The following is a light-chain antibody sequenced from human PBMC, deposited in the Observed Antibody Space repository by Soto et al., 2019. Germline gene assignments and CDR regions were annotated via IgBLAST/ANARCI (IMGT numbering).Light chain of an antibody. CDR1: QSVSSSY. CDR3: QQYGSSQS. V-gene: IGKV3-20*01. J-gene: IGKJ1*01. CDR2: GAS. Sequence: EIVLTQSPGTLSLSPGERATPSCRASQSVSSSYLAWYQQKPGQAPRLLIYGASSRATGIPDRFSGSGSGTDFTLTISSLEPEDFAVYYCQQYGSSQSFGQGTKVEIK.